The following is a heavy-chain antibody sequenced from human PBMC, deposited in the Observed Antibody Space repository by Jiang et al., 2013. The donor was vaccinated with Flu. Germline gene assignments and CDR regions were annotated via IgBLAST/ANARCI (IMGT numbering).Heavy chain of an antibody. J-gene: IGHJ5*02. D-gene: IGHD5-24*01. V-gene: IGHV4-31*03. CDR3: ARDRASRGWFDP. CDR1: GGSISSGGYY. Sequence: GPGLVKPSQTLSLTCTVSGGSISSGGYYWSWIRQHPGKGLEWIGYIYYSGSTYYNPSLKSRVTISVDTSKNQFSLKLSSVTAADTAVYYCARDRASRGWFDPWGQGTLVTVSS. CDR2: IYYSGST.